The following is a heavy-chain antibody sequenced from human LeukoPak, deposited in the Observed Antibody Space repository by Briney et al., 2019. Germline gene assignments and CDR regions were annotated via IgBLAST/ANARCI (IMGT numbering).Heavy chain of an antibody. Sequence: KTSETLSLTCAVSADSFSSHYWTWIRQAPGKGLEWVWYISYIGSTNYNPSLKSRVTISLYTSKNHFSLNLRSVTAADTAVYYCPRDLVTVTKGFDIWGQGTMVSVSS. J-gene: IGHJ3*02. CDR1: ADSFSSHY. CDR3: PRDLVTVTKGFDI. V-gene: IGHV4-59*11. D-gene: IGHD4-17*01. CDR2: ISYIGST.